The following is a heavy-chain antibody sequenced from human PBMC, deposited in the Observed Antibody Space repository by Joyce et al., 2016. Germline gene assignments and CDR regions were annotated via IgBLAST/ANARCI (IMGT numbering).Heavy chain of an antibody. J-gene: IGHJ6*02. Sequence: QVLLVQSGAAVKRPGSSLRVSCKSSGGDFSNYTVNWVRQVPGQRLEWMGGIIPFFGAAKYAEDFQGRVTLTADQSTRTAYLELSALTSADTAVYYCARGGTSSDHYFFYTLDVWGPGTTVIVSS. CDR2: IIPFFGAA. CDR3: ARGGTSSDHYFFYTLDV. V-gene: IGHV1-69*12. D-gene: IGHD1-14*01. CDR1: GGDFSNYT.